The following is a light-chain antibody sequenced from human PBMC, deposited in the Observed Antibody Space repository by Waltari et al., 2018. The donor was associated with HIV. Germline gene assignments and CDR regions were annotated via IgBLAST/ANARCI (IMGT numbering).Light chain of an antibody. CDR2: KDK. Sequence: SYELTQPPSVSVSPGQTASLHCTCDKLGNTNVCWYQQKPGQSPVRVIYKDKKRPAGIPERCSGSNSGNTATLTISGTQAVDEADYYCQAWDSSTGVFGGGTKLTVL. J-gene: IGLJ3*02. V-gene: IGLV3-1*01. CDR3: QAWDSSTGV. CDR1: KLGNTN.